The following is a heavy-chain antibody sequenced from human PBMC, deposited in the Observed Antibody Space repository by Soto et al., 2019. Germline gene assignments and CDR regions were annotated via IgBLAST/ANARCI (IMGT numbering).Heavy chain of an antibody. CDR3: ARDRIAAAGRPSHAQYYYYYGMDV. V-gene: IGHV1-2*04. CDR1: GYTFTGYY. D-gene: IGHD6-13*01. Sequence: ASVKVSCKASGYTFTGYYMHWVRQAPGQGLEWMGWINPNSGGTNYAQKFQGWVTMTRDTSISTAYMELSRLRSDDTAVYYCARDRIAAAGRPSHAQYYYYYGMDVWGQGTTVTVSS. J-gene: IGHJ6*02. CDR2: INPNSGGT.